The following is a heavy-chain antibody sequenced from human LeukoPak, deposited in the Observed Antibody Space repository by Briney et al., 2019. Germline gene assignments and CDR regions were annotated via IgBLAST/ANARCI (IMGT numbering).Heavy chain of an antibody. J-gene: IGHJ4*02. CDR2: ISYDGLVK. D-gene: IGHD1-14*01. V-gene: IGHV3-30-3*01. CDR1: GFTFSDYP. CDR3: ARDPYRGAPDYFDY. Sequence: GGSLKLSCGASGFTFSDYPLQWVRQAPGKGLEWVAVISYDGLVKYYTDSVKGRFTISRDSSKNTLYLEMIGLRAEDTAMYYCARDPYRGAPDYFDYWGQGTLVTVSS.